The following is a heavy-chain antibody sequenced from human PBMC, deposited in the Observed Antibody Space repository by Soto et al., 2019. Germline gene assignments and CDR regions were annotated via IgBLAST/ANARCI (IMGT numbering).Heavy chain of an antibody. D-gene: IGHD3-16*02. Sequence: PSETLSLTCAVYGGSFSGYYWSWIRQPPGKGLEWIGEINHSGSTNYNPSLKSRVTISVDTSKNQFSLKLSSVTAADTAVYYCARKGDYVWGSYRRREYYFDYWGQGTLVTVSS. V-gene: IGHV4-34*01. CDR3: ARKGDYVWGSYRRREYYFDY. CDR1: GGSFSGYY. J-gene: IGHJ4*02. CDR2: INHSGST.